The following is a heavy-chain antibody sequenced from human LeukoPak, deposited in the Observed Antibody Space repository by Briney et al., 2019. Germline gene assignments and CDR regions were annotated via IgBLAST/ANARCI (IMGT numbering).Heavy chain of an antibody. CDR3: ARSSILGYCSGGSCAADV. D-gene: IGHD2-15*01. CDR1: GYTFTSYA. V-gene: IGHV1-3*01. J-gene: IGHJ6*02. CDR2: INAGNGNT. Sequence: ASVKVSCKASGYTFTSYAMHWVRQAPGQRLEWMGRINAGNGNTKYSQKFQGRVTITRDTSASTAYMELSSLRSEDTAVYYCARSSILGYCSGGSCAADVWGQGTTVTVSS.